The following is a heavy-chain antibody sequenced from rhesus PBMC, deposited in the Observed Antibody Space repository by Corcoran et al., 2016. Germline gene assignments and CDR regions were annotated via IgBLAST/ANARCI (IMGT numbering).Heavy chain of an antibody. Sequence: QVQLQESGPGLVKPSETLSLTCAVSGGSFSGYYWGWIRQPPGKGLEWIGYIRGSSGSTDYNPSLKSRVTISTDTSKNQFSLKLSSVTAADTAVYYCARDQYGSNVDAFDFWGQGLRVTVSS. CDR3: ARDQYGSNVDAFDF. CDR2: IRGSSGST. D-gene: IGHD4-29*01. J-gene: IGHJ3*01. CDR1: GGSFSGYY. V-gene: IGHV4-165*01.